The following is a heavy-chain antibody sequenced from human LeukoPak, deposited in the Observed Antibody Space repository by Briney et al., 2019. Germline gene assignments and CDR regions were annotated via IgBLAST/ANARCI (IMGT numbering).Heavy chain of an antibody. CDR3: ARAYYDSTGYYFRRPEDNNWFDP. V-gene: IGHV3-23*01. CDR2: ISGSGGRA. CDR1: GFTFSSYG. Sequence: GGSLRLSCAASGFTFSSYGMSWVRQAPGKGLEWVSLISGSGGRAYYADSVKGRFTISRDNSKNTLYLQMNSLRADDTAVYFCARAYYDSTGYYFRRPEDNNWFDPWGQGTLVTVSS. J-gene: IGHJ5*02. D-gene: IGHD3-22*01.